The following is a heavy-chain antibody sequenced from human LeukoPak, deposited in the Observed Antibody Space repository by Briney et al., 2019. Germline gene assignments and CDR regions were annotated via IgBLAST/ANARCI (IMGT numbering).Heavy chain of an antibody. CDR3: ARVDSDIAAAGTGPYNWFDP. Sequence: ASVKVSCKASGYTFTSYGISWVRQAPGQGLEWMGWISVYNGNTNYAQKLQGRVTMTTDTSTSTAYMELRSLRSDDTAVYYCARVDSDIAAAGTGPYNWFDPWGQGTLVTVSS. J-gene: IGHJ5*02. CDR2: ISVYNGNT. D-gene: IGHD6-13*01. CDR1: GYTFTSYG. V-gene: IGHV1-18*01.